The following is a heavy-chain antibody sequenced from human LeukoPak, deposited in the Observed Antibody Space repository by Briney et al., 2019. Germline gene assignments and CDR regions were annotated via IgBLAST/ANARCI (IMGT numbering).Heavy chain of an antibody. CDR3: ARDYCSSTSCYVTPRYYYYYMDV. CDR2: ISRSSSII. J-gene: IGHJ6*03. V-gene: IGHV3-48*01. Sequence: PGGSLRLSCAASGFTFSNYSMNWVRQAPGKGLEWVSYISRSSSIIYYADSVKGRFTISRDNAKNSLYLQMNSLRAEDTAVYYCARDYCSSTSCYVTPRYYYYYMDVWGKGTTVTVSS. CDR1: GFTFSNYS. D-gene: IGHD2-2*01.